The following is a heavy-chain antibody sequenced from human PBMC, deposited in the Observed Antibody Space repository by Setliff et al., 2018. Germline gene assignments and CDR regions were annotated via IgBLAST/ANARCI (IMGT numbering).Heavy chain of an antibody. D-gene: IGHD1-1*01. CDR3: GRVGNWNFFDF. CDR1: GGSISSYY. CDR2: IHHSGST. J-gene: IGHJ4*02. V-gene: IGHV4-59*08. Sequence: SETLSLTCTVSGGSISSYYWGWIRQPPGKGLEWIATIHHSGSTNYNPSLKSRATISVDTSKNQFSLKVSSVTAADTAVYYCGRVGNWNFFDFWGQGTLVTVSS.